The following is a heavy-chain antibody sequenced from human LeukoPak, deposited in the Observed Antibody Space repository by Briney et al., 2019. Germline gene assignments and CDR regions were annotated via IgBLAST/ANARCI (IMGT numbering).Heavy chain of an antibody. CDR3: ARDYIGSGSYSDY. CDR2: IKPDGSDK. D-gene: IGHD3-10*01. V-gene: IGHV3-7*03. CDR1: GFTFSSYW. J-gene: IGHJ4*02. Sequence: GRSLRLSCAASGFTFSSYWMSWVRQAPGKGLECVANIKPDGSDKHYLDSVTGRFTISRDNAKNSLYLQMNSLRAEGTAVYYCARDYIGSGSYSDYWGQGTLVTVSS.